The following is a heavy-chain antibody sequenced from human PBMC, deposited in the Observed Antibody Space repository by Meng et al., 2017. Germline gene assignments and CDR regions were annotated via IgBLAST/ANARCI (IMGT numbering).Heavy chain of an antibody. V-gene: IGHV1-46*01. D-gene: IGHD3-10*01. J-gene: IGHJ5*02. CDR2: INPSGGST. CDR3: ARDRLRGEFDP. Sequence: QVQLVQSGAEVKKPGASVKVSCKASGYTFTSYYMHWVRQAPGQGLEWMGIINPSGGSTSYAQKLQGRVTMTTDTSTSTAYMELRSLRSDDTAVYYCARDRLRGEFDPWGQGTLVTVSS. CDR1: GYTFTSYY.